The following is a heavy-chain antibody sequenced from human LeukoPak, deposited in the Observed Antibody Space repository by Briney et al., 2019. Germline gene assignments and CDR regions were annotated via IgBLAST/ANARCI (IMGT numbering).Heavy chain of an antibody. Sequence: SVKVSCKASGGTFSSYAISWVRQAPGQGLEWMGGIIPIFGTANYAQKFQGRVTITADESTSTAYMELSSLRSEDTAVYYCARNTMIVVVIEIAGAFDIWGQGTMVTVSS. D-gene: IGHD3-22*01. CDR2: IIPIFGTA. V-gene: IGHV1-69*13. J-gene: IGHJ3*02. CDR1: GGTFSSYA. CDR3: ARNTMIVVVIEIAGAFDI.